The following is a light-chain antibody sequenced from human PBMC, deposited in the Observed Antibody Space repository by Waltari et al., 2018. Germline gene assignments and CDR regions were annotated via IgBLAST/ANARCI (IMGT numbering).Light chain of an antibody. J-gene: IGKJ4*01. Sequence: DIQMTQSPPSLSASVGDRFTITCRASQSISNWLALYQQKPGKAPKLLIYKAYTLESGVPSRFSGRGSGTEFTLTISSLQPDDFATYYCQQYNSYSLLSFGGGTKVEIK. V-gene: IGKV1-5*03. CDR2: KAY. CDR1: QSISNW. CDR3: QQYNSYSLLS.